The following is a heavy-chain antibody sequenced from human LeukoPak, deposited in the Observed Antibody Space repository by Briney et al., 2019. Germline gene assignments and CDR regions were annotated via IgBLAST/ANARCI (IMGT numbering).Heavy chain of an antibody. J-gene: IGHJ4*02. CDR1: GYTFTSYY. CDR2: INPSGGST. D-gene: IGHD3-22*01. V-gene: IGHV1-46*01. CDR3: ARDRYDSSGYYYLFDY. Sequence: GASVKVSCKASGYTFTSYYMHWVRQAPGQGLEWMGIINPSGGSTSYAQKFQGRVTMTRDTSTSTVYMELSSLRSEDTAVYYCARDRYDSSGYYYLFDYWGQGTLVTVSS.